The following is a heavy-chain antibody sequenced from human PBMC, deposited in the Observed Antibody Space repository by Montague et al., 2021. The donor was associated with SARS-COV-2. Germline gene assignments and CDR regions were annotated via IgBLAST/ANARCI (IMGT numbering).Heavy chain of an antibody. Sequence: SETLSLTCAVYGGSFSGYYWSWIRQPPGKGLEWIGEINHSGSTNXNPSLKSRVTISVDTSKNQFSLRLSSVTAADTAVYYCARGSRAVTAMWAVGTGRTSWFDPWGQGTLVTVSS. D-gene: IGHD2-21*02. CDR3: ARGSRAVTAMWAVGTGRTSWFDP. CDR1: GGSFSGYY. V-gene: IGHV4-34*01. J-gene: IGHJ5*02. CDR2: INHSGST.